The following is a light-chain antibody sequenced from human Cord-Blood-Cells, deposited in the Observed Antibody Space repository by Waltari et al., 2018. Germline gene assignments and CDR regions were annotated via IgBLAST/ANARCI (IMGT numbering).Light chain of an antibody. J-gene: IGKJ3*01. CDR2: AAS. V-gene: IGKV1-27*01. Sequence: DIQITQSPPSLSASVGDRVTITCRASQGISNYLAWYQQKPGKVPKLLIYAASTLQSGVPSRFSGSGSGTDFTLTISSLQPEDVATYYCQKYNSAPIFTFGPGTKVDIK. CDR3: QKYNSAPIFT. CDR1: QGISNY.